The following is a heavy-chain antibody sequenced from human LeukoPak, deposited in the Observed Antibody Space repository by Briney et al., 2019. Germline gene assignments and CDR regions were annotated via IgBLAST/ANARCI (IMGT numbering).Heavy chain of an antibody. D-gene: IGHD5-18*01. CDR2: IYYSGST. CDR3: ARHGFYGYSHGRGYFDY. J-gene: IGHJ4*02. V-gene: IGHV4-39*01. CDR1: GGSISSSSYY. Sequence: SETLSLTCTVSGGSISSSSYYWGWIRQPPGKGLEWIGSIYYSGSTYYNPSLKSRVTISVDTSKNQSSLKLSSVTAADTAVYYCARHGFYGYSHGRGYFDYWGQGTLVTVSS.